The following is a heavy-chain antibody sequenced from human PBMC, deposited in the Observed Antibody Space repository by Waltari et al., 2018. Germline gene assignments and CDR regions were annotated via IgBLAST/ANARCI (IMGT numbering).Heavy chain of an antibody. V-gene: IGHV3-7*01. Sequence: EAQLAESGGGLVQPGGSLRLSCAGSEFDFGDYWMTWVRQAPGKGLQWGASIKQDQSERFYMDSVEGRFTSSRDNDLKSLYLQMTDLRAEDTAIYYCARDVEFCSGANCYSYWYFDLWGRGTLVTVSS. J-gene: IGHJ2*01. CDR3: ARDVEFCSGANCYSYWYFDL. D-gene: IGHD2-15*01. CDR1: EFDFGDYW. CDR2: IKQDQSER.